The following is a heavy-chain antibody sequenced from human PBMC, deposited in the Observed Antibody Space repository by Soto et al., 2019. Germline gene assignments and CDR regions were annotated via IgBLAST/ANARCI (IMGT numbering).Heavy chain of an antibody. CDR2: VYYSGNT. D-gene: IGHD3-9*01. CDR1: GGSLSSYY. V-gene: IGHV4-59*01. J-gene: IGHJ4*02. Sequence: SETLSLTCTVSGGSLSSYYWTWIRQPPGKGLEWIGYVYYSGNTNYNPTLKSRVTISVDTSKNQFSLKLSSVTAADTAVYYCARGNYDFLPGYYIEYFDNRGQGTLVTVSS. CDR3: ARGNYDFLPGYYIEYFDN.